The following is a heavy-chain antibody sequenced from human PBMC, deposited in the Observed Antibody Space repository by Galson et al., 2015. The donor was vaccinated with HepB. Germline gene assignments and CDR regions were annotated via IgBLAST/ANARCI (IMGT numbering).Heavy chain of an antibody. V-gene: IGHV3-33*01. J-gene: IGHJ6*02. CDR2: TWYDGREE. CDR1: GFTLSSYG. Sequence: SLRLSCAASGFTLSSYGMHWVRQAPGKGLEWVAVTWYDGREEYYVDSVKGRFTISRDNSKNTLYLQMNSLRAEDTAVYYCARAPYNWNKDSYGMDVGGQGTTVTASS. CDR3: ARAPYNWNKDSYGMDV. D-gene: IGHD1-1*01.